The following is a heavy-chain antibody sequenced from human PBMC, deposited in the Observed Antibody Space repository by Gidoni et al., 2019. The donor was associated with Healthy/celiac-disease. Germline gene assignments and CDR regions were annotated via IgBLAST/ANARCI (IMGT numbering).Heavy chain of an antibody. J-gene: IGHJ6*02. CDR3: ARITAEGIAVAGYYYYGMDV. V-gene: IGHV2-70*15. CDR2: IDWDDDK. CDR1: GFSLSTSGMC. Sequence: QVTLRESGPALVKPTQTLTLTCTFSGFSLSTSGMCVSWIRQPPGKALEWLARIDWDDDKYYSTSLKTRLTISKDTSKNQVVLTMTNMDPVDTATYYCARITAEGIAVAGYYYYGMDVWGQGTTVTVSS. D-gene: IGHD6-19*01.